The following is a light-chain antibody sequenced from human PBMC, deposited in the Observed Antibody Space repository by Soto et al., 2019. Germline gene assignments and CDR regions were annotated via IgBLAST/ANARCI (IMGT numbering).Light chain of an antibody. CDR1: QSVSSSY. CDR3: QQYGRSPWT. V-gene: IGKV3-20*01. Sequence: EIVSTQSPGTLSLSPGERATLSCRASQSVSSSYLAWYQQKPGQAPRLLIYGASSRATGIPDRFSGSGSGTDFTLTISRLEPEDFAVYYCQQYGRSPWTFGQGTKVEIK. J-gene: IGKJ1*01. CDR2: GAS.